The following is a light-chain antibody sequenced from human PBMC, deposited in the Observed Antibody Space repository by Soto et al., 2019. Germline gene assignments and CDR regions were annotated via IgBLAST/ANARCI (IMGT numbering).Light chain of an antibody. CDR2: DAS. V-gene: IGKV3-11*01. CDR1: QSVRSF. CDR3: QQRGNWPLT. Sequence: EIVLTQSPGTLSLSPWERATLSCRASQSVRSFLAWYQQKPGQAPRLLIYDASNRATGIPARFSGSGSGTDFTLTISSLEPEDFAVYYCQQRGNWPLTFGGGTKV. J-gene: IGKJ4*01.